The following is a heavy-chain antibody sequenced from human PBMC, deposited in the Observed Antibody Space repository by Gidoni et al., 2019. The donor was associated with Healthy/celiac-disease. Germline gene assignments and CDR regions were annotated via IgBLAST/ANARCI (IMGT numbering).Heavy chain of an antibody. V-gene: IGHV4-34*01. CDR2: INHSGST. CDR3: ARGSGSGWFYGANYYYYYGMDV. D-gene: IGHD6-19*01. CDR1: GGSFSGYY. J-gene: IGHJ6*02. Sequence: QVQLQQWGAGLLKPSETLSLTCAVYGGSFSGYYCSWIRQPPGKGLEWIGEINHSGSTNYNPSLKSRVTISVDTSKNQFSLKLSSVTAADTAVYYCARGSGSGWFYGANYYYYYGMDVWGQGTTVTVSS.